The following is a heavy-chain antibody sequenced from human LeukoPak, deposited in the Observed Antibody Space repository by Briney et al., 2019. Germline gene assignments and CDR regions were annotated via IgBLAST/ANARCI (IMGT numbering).Heavy chain of an antibody. CDR2: MNPNSGNT. Sequence: ASVKVSCKASGYTFTNYGINWVRQATGQGLEWMGWMNPNSGNTGYAQKFQGRVTITRNTSISTAYMELSSLRSEDTAVYYCARNLEYYYDSSGYYYCWFDPWGQGTLVTVSS. CDR3: ARNLEYYYDSSGYYYCWFDP. V-gene: IGHV1-8*03. CDR1: GYTFTNYG. J-gene: IGHJ5*02. D-gene: IGHD3-22*01.